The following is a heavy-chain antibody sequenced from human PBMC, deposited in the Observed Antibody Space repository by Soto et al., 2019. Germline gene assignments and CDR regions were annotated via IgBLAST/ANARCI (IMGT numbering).Heavy chain of an antibody. CDR3: ARTGDGGGYYYYGMDV. CDR1: GYTFTSYG. J-gene: IGHJ6*02. CDR2: ISAYNGNT. D-gene: IGHD3-16*01. Sequence: ASVKVSCKASGYTFTSYGISWVRQAPGQGLEWMGWISAYNGNTNYAQKLQGRVTMTTDTSTSTAYMELRSLRSDDTAVYYCARTGDGGGYYYYGMDVWGQGTTVTVSS. V-gene: IGHV1-18*01.